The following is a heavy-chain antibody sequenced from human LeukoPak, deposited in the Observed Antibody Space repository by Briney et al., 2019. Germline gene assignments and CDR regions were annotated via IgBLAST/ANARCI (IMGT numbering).Heavy chain of an antibody. CDR2: ISGSGGST. D-gene: IGHD1-20*01. CDR3: ATSLTGTQFGVGY. J-gene: IGHJ4*02. V-gene: IGHV3-23*01. Sequence: PGGSLRLSCVASGFTFRTYAMNWVRQAPGKGLEWVSAISGSGGSTYYADSVKGRFTISRDNSKNTLYLQMNSLRAEDTAVYYCATSLTGTQFGVGYWGQGTLVTVSS. CDR1: GFTFRTYA.